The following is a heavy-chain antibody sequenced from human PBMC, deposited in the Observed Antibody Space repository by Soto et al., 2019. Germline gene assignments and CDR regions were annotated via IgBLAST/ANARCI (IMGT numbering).Heavy chain of an antibody. V-gene: IGHV4-59*01. CDR3: ARAPMVPTRSYFDS. CDR2: ISSSGNT. CDR1: DGSISNFY. Sequence: SLTCTVSDGSISNFYWSWIRQPPGKGLEWIGYISSSGNTNYNPSLKSRVSISVDTSKNQFSLNLTSVTAADTGVYYCARAPMVPTRSYFDSWGKGTPGTVSS. D-gene: IGHD3-10*01. J-gene: IGHJ4*02.